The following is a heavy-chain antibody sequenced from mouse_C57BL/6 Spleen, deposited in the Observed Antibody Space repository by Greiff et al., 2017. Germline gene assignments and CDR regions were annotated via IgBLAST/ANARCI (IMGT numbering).Heavy chain of an antibody. CDR3: VRRGASHYFDY. D-gene: IGHD6-1*01. J-gene: IGHJ2*01. Sequence: EVQLVESGGGLVKPGGSLKLSCAASGFTFSDYGMHWVRQAPEKGLEWVAYISSGSSTIYYADTVKGRFTISRDNAKNTLFLQMTSLRSEDTAMYYCVRRGASHYFDYWGQGTTLTVSS. CDR1: GFTFSDYG. V-gene: IGHV5-17*01. CDR2: ISSGSSTI.